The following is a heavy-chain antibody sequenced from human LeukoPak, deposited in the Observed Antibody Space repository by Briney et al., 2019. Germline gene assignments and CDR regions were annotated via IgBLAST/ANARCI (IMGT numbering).Heavy chain of an antibody. V-gene: IGHV1-2*02. CDR3: ATDRSYYGSGANAFDI. CDR1: GYTFTGYY. D-gene: IGHD3-10*01. Sequence: ASVKVSCKASGYTFTGYYMHWVRQAPGQGLEWMGWTNPNSGVTNYAQSFQGRVTMTRDTSISTAYMELSRLRSDDTAIYYCATDRSYYGSGANAFDIWGQGTMVTVSS. J-gene: IGHJ3*02. CDR2: TNPNSGVT.